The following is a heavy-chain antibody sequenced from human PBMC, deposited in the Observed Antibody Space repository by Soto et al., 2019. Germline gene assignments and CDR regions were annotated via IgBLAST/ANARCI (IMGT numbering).Heavy chain of an antibody. CDR2: VYYSGSA. J-gene: IGHJ6*02. Sequence: QVQLQESGPGLVKPSQTLSLTCTVSGGSISSGNYYWSWIRQHPGKGLEWIGYVYYSGSAYYNPSLKSRVTLSVDTSKNQFSLKLSSVTAADTAVYYCASCESKEYYYAMDVWGHGTTVTVSS. V-gene: IGHV4-31*03. CDR3: ASCESKEYYYAMDV. CDR1: GGSISSGNYY. D-gene: IGHD2-21*01.